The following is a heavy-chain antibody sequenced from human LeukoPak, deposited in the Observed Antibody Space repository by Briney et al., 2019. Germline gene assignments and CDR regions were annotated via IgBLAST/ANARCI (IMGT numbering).Heavy chain of an antibody. Sequence: ASVKVSCKASGYTFTSYGVSWVRQAPGQGLEWMGWISAYNGNTNYAQKLQGRVTMTTDTSTSTAYMELRSLRSDDTAVYYCARDLRTYSSGPSYYWGQGTLVTVSS. V-gene: IGHV1-18*01. CDR3: ARDLRTYSSGPSYY. D-gene: IGHD6-19*01. CDR2: ISAYNGNT. J-gene: IGHJ4*02. CDR1: GYTFTSYG.